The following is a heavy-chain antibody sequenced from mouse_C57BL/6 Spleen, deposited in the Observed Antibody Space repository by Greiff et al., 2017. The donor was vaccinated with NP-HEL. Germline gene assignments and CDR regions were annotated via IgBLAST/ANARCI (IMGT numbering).Heavy chain of an antibody. CDR2: IWSDGST. CDR3: ARSTGYDGYYFDY. D-gene: IGHD3-2*02. V-gene: IGHV2-6*03. CDR1: GFSLTSYG. Sequence: VKLMESGPGLVAPSQSLSITCTVSGFSLTSYGVHWVRQPPGKGLEWLVVIWSDGSTTYNSALKSRLSISKDNSKSQVFLKMNSLQTDDTAMYYCARSTGYDGYYFDYWGQGTTLTVSS. J-gene: IGHJ2*01.